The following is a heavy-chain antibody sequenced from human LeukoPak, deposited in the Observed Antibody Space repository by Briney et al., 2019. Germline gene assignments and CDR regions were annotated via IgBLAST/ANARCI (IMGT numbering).Heavy chain of an antibody. V-gene: IGHV4-4*07. CDR2: IYTSGST. D-gene: IGHD3-10*02. CDR1: GGSMSSYY. Sequence: SETLSLTCTVSGGSMSSYYGICLRQPAGKGLEWIGRIYTSGSTNYNPSLKSRVTMSVDTSTNQFSQKLSSVPAADTAEYYCATEYNYVGGEGDAFDIWGQGTMVTVSS. CDR3: ATEYNYVGGEGDAFDI. J-gene: IGHJ3*02.